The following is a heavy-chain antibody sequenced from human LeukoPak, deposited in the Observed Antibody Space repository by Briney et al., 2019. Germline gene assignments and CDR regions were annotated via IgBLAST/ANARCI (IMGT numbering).Heavy chain of an antibody. Sequence: GGSLRLSCAASGFTFSSYSMNWVRQAPGKGLEWVSYISSSSSYIYYADSVKGRFTISRDNAKNSLYLQMNSLRAEDTAVYYCARLGGSSWYFDYWGQGTLVTVSS. J-gene: IGHJ4*02. V-gene: IGHV3-21*05. D-gene: IGHD6-13*01. CDR3: ARLGGSSWYFDY. CDR2: ISSSSSYI. CDR1: GFTFSSYS.